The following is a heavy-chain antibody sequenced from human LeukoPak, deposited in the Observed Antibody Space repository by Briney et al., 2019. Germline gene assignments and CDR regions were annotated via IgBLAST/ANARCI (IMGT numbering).Heavy chain of an antibody. D-gene: IGHD3-10*01. CDR1: GYTLTELS. Sequence: ASVKVSCKVSGYTLTELSMHWVRQAPGKGLEWMGGFDPEDGETIYAQKFQGRVTMTEDTSTDTAYTELSSLRSEDTAVYYCATMYYYGSGSYYNPVRYYYYGMDVWGQGTTVTVSS. CDR3: ATMYYYGSGSYYNPVRYYYYGMDV. V-gene: IGHV1-24*01. CDR2: FDPEDGET. J-gene: IGHJ6*02.